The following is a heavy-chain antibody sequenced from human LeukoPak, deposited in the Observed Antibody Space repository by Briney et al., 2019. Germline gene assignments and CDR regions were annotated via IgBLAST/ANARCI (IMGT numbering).Heavy chain of an antibody. V-gene: IGHV3-21*01. CDR3: ARDYDGSGYFGY. D-gene: IGHD3-22*01. Sequence: PGGSLRLSCAASGFTFSIYTMNWVRQAPGKGLEWASSISSSSNYIYYADSVKGRFTISRDNAKNSLYLQMNSLRAEDTAVYYCARDYDGSGYFGYWGQGTLVTVSS. CDR2: ISSSSNYI. J-gene: IGHJ4*02. CDR1: GFTFSIYT.